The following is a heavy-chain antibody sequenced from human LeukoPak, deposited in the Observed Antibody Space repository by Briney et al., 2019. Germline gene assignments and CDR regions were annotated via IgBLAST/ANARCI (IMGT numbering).Heavy chain of an antibody. Sequence: GGSLRLSCAASGFTFSTYTTHWVRQAPGKGLEWVAFVSYDGTNKNYADSVKGRFTISRDNSKNTLYLQMNSLRTEDTAVYYCARRMAANAFDIWGQGTMVTVSS. CDR2: VSYDGTNK. V-gene: IGHV3-30-3*01. CDR1: GFTFSTYT. J-gene: IGHJ3*02. D-gene: IGHD5-24*01. CDR3: ARRMAANAFDI.